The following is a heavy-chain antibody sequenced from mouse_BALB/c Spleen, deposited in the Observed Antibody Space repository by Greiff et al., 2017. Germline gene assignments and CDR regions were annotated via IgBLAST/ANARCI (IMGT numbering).Heavy chain of an antibody. CDR1: GYSITSDYA. CDR2: ISYSGST. CDR3: ARSYYYGSSYSFDY. J-gene: IGHJ2*01. V-gene: IGHV3-2*02. D-gene: IGHD1-1*01. Sequence: EVQLQQSGPGLVKPSQSLSLTCTVTGYSITSDYAWNWIRQFPGNKLEWMGYISYSGSTSYNPSLKSRISITRDTSKNQFFLQLNSVTTEDTATYYCARSYYYGSSYSFDYWGQGTTLTVSS.